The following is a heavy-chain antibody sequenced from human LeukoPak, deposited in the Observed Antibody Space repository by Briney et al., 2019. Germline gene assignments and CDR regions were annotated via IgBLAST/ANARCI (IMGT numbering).Heavy chain of an antibody. CDR1: GYGFISYW. V-gene: IGHV5-51*01. Sequence: PGESLQISCKGSGYGFISYWIGWVRQMPGKGLEWMGIIYPADSDSRYSPSFQGQVTISADRSINTAYLQWSSLTASDTAMYYCASRPFETTVVPWDFYWGQGTQVTVSS. CDR2: IYPADSDS. CDR3: ASRPFETTVVPWDFY. J-gene: IGHJ4*02. D-gene: IGHD4-23*01.